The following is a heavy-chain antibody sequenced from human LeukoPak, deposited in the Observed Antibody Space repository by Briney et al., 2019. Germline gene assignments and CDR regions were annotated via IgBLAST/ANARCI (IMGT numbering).Heavy chain of an antibody. CDR3: ASSYYYDSSGYSKGAFDI. V-gene: IGHV4-61*02. Sequence: SQTLSLTCTVSGGSISSGSYYWSWIRQPAGKGLEWIGRIYTSGSTNYNPSLKSRVTISVDTSKNPFSLKLSSVTAADTAVYYCASSYYYDSSGYSKGAFDIWGQGTMVTVSS. CDR1: GGSISSGSYY. D-gene: IGHD3-22*01. CDR2: IYTSGST. J-gene: IGHJ3*02.